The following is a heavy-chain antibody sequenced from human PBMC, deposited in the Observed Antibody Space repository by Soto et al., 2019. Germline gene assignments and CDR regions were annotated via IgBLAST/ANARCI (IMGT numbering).Heavy chain of an antibody. CDR3: ARDLRDGYNRIGNDY. CDR2: ISSSSYI. D-gene: IGHD5-12*01. V-gene: IGHV3-21*01. Sequence: GGSLRLSCAASGFTFSSYSMNWVRQAPGKGLEWVSSISSSSYIYYADSVKGRFTISRDNAKNSLYLQMNSLRAEDTAVYYCARDLRDGYNRIGNDYWGQGTLVTVSS. J-gene: IGHJ4*02. CDR1: GFTFSSYS.